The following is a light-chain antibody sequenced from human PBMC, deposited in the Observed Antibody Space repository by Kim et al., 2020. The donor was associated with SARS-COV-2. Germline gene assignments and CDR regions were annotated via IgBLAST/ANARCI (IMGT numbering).Light chain of an antibody. CDR1: NIGRKT. CDR2: YDS. CDR3: QVWDSSSDHWV. Sequence: SYELTQPPSVSVATGKTARITCGGNNIGRKTVPWYQQKPGQAPVLVIYYDSDRPSGIPERFSGSNSGNTATLTISRVEAGDEADYYCQVWDSSSDHWVFGGGTQLTVL. J-gene: IGLJ3*02. V-gene: IGLV3-21*04.